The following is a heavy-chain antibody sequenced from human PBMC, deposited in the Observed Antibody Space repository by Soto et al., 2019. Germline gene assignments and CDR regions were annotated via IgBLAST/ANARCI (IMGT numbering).Heavy chain of an antibody. CDR2: IYYTGST. D-gene: IGHD2-2*01. CDR3: AKDIVVVPAYYYYAMDV. V-gene: IGHV4-61*08. Sequence: SETLSLTCTVSGGSISGGGTGSYWTWLRQGPGTGLEWIGYIYYTGSTNYNPPLKSRVTISVDTSKKQFSLKLSSVTAAATAVYYCAKDIVVVPAYYYYAMDVCGQGTTVTASS. CDR1: GGSISGGGTGSY. J-gene: IGHJ6*02.